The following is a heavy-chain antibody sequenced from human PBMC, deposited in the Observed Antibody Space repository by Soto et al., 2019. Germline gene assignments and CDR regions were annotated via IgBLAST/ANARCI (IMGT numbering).Heavy chain of an antibody. Sequence: HGESLKISCKGSGYSFTSYWISWVRQMPGKGLEWMGRIDPSDSYTNYSPSFQGHVTISADKSISTAYLQWSSLKASDTAMYYCVVRGVSPEYYGMDVWGQGTTVTVSS. J-gene: IGHJ6*02. CDR1: GYSFTSYW. V-gene: IGHV5-10-1*01. CDR3: VVRGVSPEYYGMDV. CDR2: IDPSDSYT. D-gene: IGHD3-10*01.